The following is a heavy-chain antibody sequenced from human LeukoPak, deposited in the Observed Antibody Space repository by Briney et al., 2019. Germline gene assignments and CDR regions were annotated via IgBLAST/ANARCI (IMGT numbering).Heavy chain of an antibody. V-gene: IGHV1-46*01. CDR3: ARIRDGYNDAYDI. CDR1: VYTFTSYY. CDR2: INPSDGST. Sequence: ASVTVSFMASVYTFTSYYIHLVRQAPGQGVEWVALINPSDGSTTNSQKFQGRVTMTRDTSTSTVYMELSGLRSEDTALYYCARIRDGYNDAYDIWGQGTMVTVSS. J-gene: IGHJ3*02. D-gene: IGHD5-24*01.